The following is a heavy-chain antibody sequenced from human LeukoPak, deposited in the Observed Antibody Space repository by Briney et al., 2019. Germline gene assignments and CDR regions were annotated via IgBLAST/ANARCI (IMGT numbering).Heavy chain of an antibody. J-gene: IGHJ4*02. V-gene: IGHV4-38-2*01. CDR1: GYSISSGYY. D-gene: IGHD3-3*01. CDR2: IYHSEST. CDR3: ATLLSTGDFWSGYYTVYFDY. Sequence: SETLSLTCAVSGYSISSGYYWGCIRQPPGKGLEWIGSIYHSESTYYNPSLKSRVTISVDTSKNQFSLKLSSVTAADTAVYYCATLLSTGDFWSGYYTVYFDYWGQGTLVTVSS.